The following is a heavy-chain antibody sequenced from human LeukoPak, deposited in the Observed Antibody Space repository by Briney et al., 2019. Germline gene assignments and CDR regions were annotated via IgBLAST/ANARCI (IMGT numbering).Heavy chain of an antibody. D-gene: IGHD6-19*01. CDR2: ISAYNGNT. V-gene: IGHV1-18*01. J-gene: IGHJ4*02. Sequence: ASAKVSCKASGYTFTSYGISWVRQAPGQGLEWMGWISAYNGNTNYAQKLQGRVTMTTDTSTSTAYMELRSLRSDDTAVYYCARDSKYSSGWYGGGYDYWGQGTLVTVSS. CDR3: ARDSKYSSGWYGGGYDY. CDR1: GYTFTSYG.